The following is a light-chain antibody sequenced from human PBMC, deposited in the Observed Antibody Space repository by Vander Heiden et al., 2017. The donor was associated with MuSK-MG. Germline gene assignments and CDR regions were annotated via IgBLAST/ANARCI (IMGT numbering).Light chain of an antibody. V-gene: IGKV1-5*01. CDR1: QNIVTW. Sequence: DIQMTQSPSTLFASVGDRVTITCRASQNIVTWLAWYQQKPGKAPKLLIYDASSLESGVPSRFSGSGYGTEFTLTISSRQPDDFASYYCQQHNSYPPYTFGQGTKMEIK. CDR2: DAS. CDR3: QQHNSYPPYT. J-gene: IGKJ2*01.